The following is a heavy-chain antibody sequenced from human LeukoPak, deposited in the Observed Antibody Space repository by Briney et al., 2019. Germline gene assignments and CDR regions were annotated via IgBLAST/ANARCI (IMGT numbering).Heavy chain of an antibody. J-gene: IGHJ4*02. CDR1: GYTFTSYG. CDR2: MNPNSGNT. D-gene: IGHD3-22*01. Sequence: ASVKVSCKASGYTFTSYGISWVRQAPGQGLEWMGWMNPNSGNTGYAQKFQGRVTMTRNTSISTAYMELSSLRSEDTAVYYCATHYYDSSGYSDYWGQGTLVTVSS. V-gene: IGHV1-8*02. CDR3: ATHYYDSSGYSDY.